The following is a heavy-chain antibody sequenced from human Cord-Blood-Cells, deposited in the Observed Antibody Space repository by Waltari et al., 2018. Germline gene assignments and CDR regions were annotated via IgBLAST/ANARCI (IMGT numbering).Heavy chain of an antibody. CDR1: GYTFTGYY. CDR3: ARGGGGRIAARPPDY. J-gene: IGHJ4*02. V-gene: IGHV1-2*02. D-gene: IGHD6-6*01. CDR2: INPNSGGT. Sequence: KASGYTFTGYYMHWVRQAPGQGLEWMGWINPNSGGTNYAQKFQGRVTMTRDTSISTAYMELSRLRSDDTAVYYCARGGGGRIAARPPDYWGQGTLVTVSS.